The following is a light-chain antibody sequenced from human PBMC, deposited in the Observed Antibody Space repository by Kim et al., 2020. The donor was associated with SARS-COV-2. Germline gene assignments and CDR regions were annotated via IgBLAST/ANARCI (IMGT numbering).Light chain of an antibody. Sequence: VALGQTVRITCQGDSLRSYYATWYQQKPGQAPILVIYGKNNRPSGIPDRFSGSSSGNPASLTITGTQAGDEADYYCNSRDSNDSVVFSGGTKLTVL. J-gene: IGLJ2*01. CDR3: NSRDSNDSVV. CDR1: SLRSYY. CDR2: GKN. V-gene: IGLV3-19*01.